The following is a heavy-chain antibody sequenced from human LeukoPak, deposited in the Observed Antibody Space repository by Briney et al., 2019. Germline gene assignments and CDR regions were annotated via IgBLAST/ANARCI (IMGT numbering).Heavy chain of an antibody. CDR2: IYYSGST. V-gene: IGHV4-59*01. Sequence: SETLSLTCTVSGGSISGYYWSWIRQPPGKGLEWIGYIYYSGSTNYNPSLKSRVTISVDTSKNQFSLKLSSVTAADTAVYYCARGIRLGELSSLYYFDYWGQGTLVTVSS. J-gene: IGHJ4*02. CDR1: GGSISGYY. D-gene: IGHD3-16*02. CDR3: ARGIRLGELSSLYYFDY.